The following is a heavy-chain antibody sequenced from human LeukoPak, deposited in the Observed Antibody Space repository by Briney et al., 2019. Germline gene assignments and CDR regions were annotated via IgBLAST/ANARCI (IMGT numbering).Heavy chain of an antibody. D-gene: IGHD6-19*01. Sequence: PGGSLRLSCAASGFTFSSYSMNWVRQAPGKGLEWVSSISSSSSYIYYADSVKGRFTISRDNAKNSLYLQMNSLRAEDTAVYYCARGRAGTTYYYYYYMDVWGKGTTVTVSS. J-gene: IGHJ6*03. CDR1: GFTFSSYS. V-gene: IGHV3-21*01. CDR3: ARGRAGTTYYYYYYMDV. CDR2: ISSSSSYI.